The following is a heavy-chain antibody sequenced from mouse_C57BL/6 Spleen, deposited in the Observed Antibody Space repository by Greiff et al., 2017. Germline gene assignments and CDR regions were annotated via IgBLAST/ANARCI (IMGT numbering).Heavy chain of an antibody. CDR2: IDPSDSYT. CDR1: GYTFTSYW. J-gene: IGHJ3*01. Sequence: QVQLKQPGAELVKPGASVKLSCKASGYTFTSYWMQWVKQRPGQGLEWIGEIDPSDSYTNYNQKFKGKATLTVDTSSSTAYMQLSSLTSEDSAVYYCARPTGTLAWFAYWGQGTLVTVSA. V-gene: IGHV1-50*01. D-gene: IGHD4-1*01. CDR3: ARPTGTLAWFAY.